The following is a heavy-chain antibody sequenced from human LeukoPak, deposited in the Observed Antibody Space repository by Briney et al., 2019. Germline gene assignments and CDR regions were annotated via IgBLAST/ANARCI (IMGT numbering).Heavy chain of an antibody. Sequence: SETLSLTCAVYGASFSGYYWSWIRQPPGKGLEWIGEINHSGSTNYNPSLKSRVTISVDTSKNQFSLKLSSVTAADTAVYYCARCRITVTTFSYYYYSMEVWGKGTTVTVSS. CDR2: INHSGST. CDR1: GASFSGYY. CDR3: ARCRITVTTFSYYYYSMEV. J-gene: IGHJ6*03. D-gene: IGHD4-11*01. V-gene: IGHV4-34*01.